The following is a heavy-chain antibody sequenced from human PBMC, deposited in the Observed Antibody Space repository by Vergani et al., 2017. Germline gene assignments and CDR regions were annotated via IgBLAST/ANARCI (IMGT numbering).Heavy chain of an antibody. CDR3: AKDRKSIAARPVAYWFDP. CDR1: GFTFSSYS. CDR2: ISSSSSYI. V-gene: IGHV3-48*01. J-gene: IGHJ5*02. Sequence: EVQLVESGGGLVQPGGSLRLSCAASGFTFSSYSMNWVRQAPGKGLEWVSYISSSSSYIYYADSVKGRFTISRDNSKNTLYLQMNSLRAEDTAVYYCAKDRKSIAARPVAYWFDPWGQGTLVTVSS. D-gene: IGHD6-6*01.